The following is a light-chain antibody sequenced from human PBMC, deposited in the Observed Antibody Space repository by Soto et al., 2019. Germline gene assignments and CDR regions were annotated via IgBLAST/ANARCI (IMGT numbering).Light chain of an antibody. J-gene: IGLJ2*01. CDR2: EVS. V-gene: IGLV2-14*01. CDR3: SSYTRNSTLV. CDR1: SSDVGGYNY. Sequence: QSVLTQPASMSGSPGQSITISCTGTSSDVGGYNYVSWYQQHPGKAPKFMIYEVSNRPSGVSNRFSGSKSGNTASLTISGLQAEDEADYYCSSYTRNSTLVFGGGTKLTVL.